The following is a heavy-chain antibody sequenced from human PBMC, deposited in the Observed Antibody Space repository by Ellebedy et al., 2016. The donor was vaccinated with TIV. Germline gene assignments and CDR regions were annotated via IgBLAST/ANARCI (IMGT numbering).Heavy chain of an antibody. CDR2: ISYSGGST. CDR3: VTRQQTVTTNWGAFDI. V-gene: IGHV3-23*01. Sequence: GGSLRLSXAASGFTFSSYVMNWVRQAPGKGLEWVSTISYSGGSTYHTDYVKGRFTISRDNSKNRLYLQMSSLRAEDTAVYYRVTRQQTVTTNWGAFDIWGQGTIVTVSS. CDR1: GFTFSSYV. D-gene: IGHD4-17*01. J-gene: IGHJ3*02.